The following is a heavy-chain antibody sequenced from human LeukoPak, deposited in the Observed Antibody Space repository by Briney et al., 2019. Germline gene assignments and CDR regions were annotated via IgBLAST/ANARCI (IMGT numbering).Heavy chain of an antibody. CDR2: ISSSGSTI. CDR3: ARDSITMVRGVIINRYYFDY. J-gene: IGHJ4*02. CDR1: GFTFSSYE. Sequence: GGSRRLSCAASGFTFSSYEMNWVRQAPGKGLEWVSYISSSGSTIYYADSVKGRFTISKDNAKNSLYLQMNSLRAEDTAVYYCARDSITMVRGVIINRYYFDYWGQGTLVTVSS. D-gene: IGHD3-10*01. V-gene: IGHV3-48*03.